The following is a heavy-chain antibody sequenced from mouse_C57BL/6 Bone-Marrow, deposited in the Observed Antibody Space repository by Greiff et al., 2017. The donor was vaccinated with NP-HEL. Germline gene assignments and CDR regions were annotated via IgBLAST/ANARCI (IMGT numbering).Heavy chain of an antibody. CDR2: IDTNSGGT. CDR1: GYTFTSYW. CDR3: ARGYYSNYGYFDY. Sequence: VQLQQPGAELVKPGASVKLSCKASGYTFTSYWMHWVKQRPGRGLEWIGRIDTNSGGTKYNEKFKSKATLTVDKPSSTAYMQLSILTSEDSAVYYCARGYYSNYGYFDYWGQGTTLTVSS. D-gene: IGHD2-5*01. V-gene: IGHV1-72*01. J-gene: IGHJ2*01.